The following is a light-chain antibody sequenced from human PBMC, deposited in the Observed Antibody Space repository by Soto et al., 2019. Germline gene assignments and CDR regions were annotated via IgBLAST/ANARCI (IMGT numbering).Light chain of an antibody. CDR1: QSVGSN. Sequence: ELVMTQSPDTLSVSPGETATLSCRASQSVGSNLAWYQQKPGQAPRLLISDAPTRAAGLPARFSGSGSGTEFTLTISSLQSEDFAVYYCQQSNNWPKTFGQGTKV. J-gene: IGKJ1*01. V-gene: IGKV3-15*01. CDR2: DAP. CDR3: QQSNNWPKT.